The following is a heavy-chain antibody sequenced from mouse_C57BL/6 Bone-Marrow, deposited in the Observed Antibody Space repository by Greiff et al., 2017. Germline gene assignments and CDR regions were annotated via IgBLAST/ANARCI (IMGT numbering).Heavy chain of an antibody. CDR3: TTTYYSKNY. Sequence: EVKLQESGAELVRPGASVKLSCTASGFNIKDDYMHWVKQRPEQGLEWIGWIDPENGDTEYASKFQGKATITADTSSNTAYLQLSSLTSEDTAVYYCTTTYYSKNYWGQGTTLTVSS. CDR1: GFNIKDDY. CDR2: IDPENGDT. V-gene: IGHV14-4*01. J-gene: IGHJ2*01. D-gene: IGHD2-5*01.